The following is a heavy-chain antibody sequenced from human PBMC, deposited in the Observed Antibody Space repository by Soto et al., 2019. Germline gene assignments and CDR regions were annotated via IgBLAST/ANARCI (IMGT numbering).Heavy chain of an antibody. CDR1: GFTFSSYA. CDR3: AKGFPPYCGGDCYSDY. CDR2: ISGSGGST. J-gene: IGHJ4*02. Sequence: GGSLRLSCAASGFTFSSYAMSWVRQAPGKGLEWVSAISGSGGSTYYADSVKGRFTISRDNSKNTLYLQMNSLRAEDTAVYYCAKGFPPYCGGDCYSDYWGKGTLVTVSS. D-gene: IGHD2-21*02. V-gene: IGHV3-23*01.